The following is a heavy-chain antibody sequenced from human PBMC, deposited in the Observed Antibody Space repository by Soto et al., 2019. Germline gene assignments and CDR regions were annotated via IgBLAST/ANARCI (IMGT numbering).Heavy chain of an antibody. D-gene: IGHD2-21*02. Sequence: QVQLVQAGAEVKKPGSSVKVSCKASGGTFSSYAISWVRQAPGQGLEWMGGIMPIFGTANYAQKFQGRVTISADESTSTAYMGLSSLRSEDRAVYYCARDLEGGDSGAGDYWGQGTLVTVSS. V-gene: IGHV1-69*01. J-gene: IGHJ4*02. CDR2: IMPIFGTA. CDR3: ARDLEGGDSGAGDY. CDR1: GGTFSSYA.